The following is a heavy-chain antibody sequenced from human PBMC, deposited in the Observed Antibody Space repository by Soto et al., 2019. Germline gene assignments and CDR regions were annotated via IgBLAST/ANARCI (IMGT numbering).Heavy chain of an antibody. J-gene: IGHJ3*02. D-gene: IGHD2-8*01. Sequence: WGSLRLSWSASAFPFSSYWMSWVRQAPGKGLVWVANIKQDGSEKYYVDSVKGRFTISRDNAKNPLYLQMNSLRAEDTAVYYCARAKVPWPYAAFDNWGQGTMVTVSS. V-gene: IGHV3-7*03. CDR1: AFPFSSYW. CDR3: ARAKVPWPYAAFDN. CDR2: IKQDGSEK.